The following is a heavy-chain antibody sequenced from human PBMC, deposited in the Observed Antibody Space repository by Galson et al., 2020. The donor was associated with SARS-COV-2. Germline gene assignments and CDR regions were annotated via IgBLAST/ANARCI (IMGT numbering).Heavy chain of an antibody. CDR1: GGSISNNY. V-gene: IGHV4-59*01. Sequence: LETLSLTCTVSGGSISNNYWSWIRQPPGKGLEWIGYIYYTGSTNYNPSLKSRVTISIQTSKNQFSLKLSSVTAADTAVYYCARVGSSSWYAEFDSWGQGTLVTVSS. CDR2: IYYTGST. J-gene: IGHJ4*02. D-gene: IGHD6-13*01. CDR3: ARVGSSSWYAEFDS.